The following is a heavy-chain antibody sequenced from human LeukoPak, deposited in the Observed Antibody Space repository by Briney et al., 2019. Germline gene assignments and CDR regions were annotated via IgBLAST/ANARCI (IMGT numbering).Heavy chain of an antibody. J-gene: IGHJ4*02. CDR2: INGDGSST. CDR3: ARSQGPYDY. CDR1: GFTFSSYW. V-gene: IGHV3-74*01. Sequence: GGSLRLSCAASGFTFSSYWMNWVRQAPGKGLVWVSRINGDGSSTNYADSVKGRFTISRDNAKNTLYLQLNSLRAEDTAIYYCARSQGPYDYWGQGTLVAVSS.